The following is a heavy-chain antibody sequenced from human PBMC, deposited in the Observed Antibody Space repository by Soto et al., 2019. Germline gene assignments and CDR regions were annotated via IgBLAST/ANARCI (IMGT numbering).Heavy chain of an antibody. CDR1: GGTFSSYT. CDR3: ARKAMVRGVTSFDP. J-gene: IGHJ5*02. Sequence: QVQLVQSGAEVKKPGSSVKVSCKASGGTFSSYTISWVRQAPGQGLEWMGRIIPILGIANYAQKFQGRPTITADKSTSTAYMELSSLRSEDTAVYYCARKAMVRGVTSFDPWGQGNLVTVSS. V-gene: IGHV1-69*02. D-gene: IGHD3-10*01. CDR2: IIPILGIA.